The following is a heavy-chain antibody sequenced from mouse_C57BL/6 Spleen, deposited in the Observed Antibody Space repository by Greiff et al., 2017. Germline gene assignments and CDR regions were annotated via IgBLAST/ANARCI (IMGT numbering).Heavy chain of an antibody. D-gene: IGHD1-1*01. J-gene: IGHJ1*03. CDR1: GFTFTDYY. CDR2: IRNKANGYTT. Sequence: EVKVVESGGGLVQPGGSLSLSCAASGFTFTDYYMSWVRQPPGKALEWLGFIRNKANGYTTEYSASVKGRFTISRDNSQSILYLQMNALRAEDSATYYCARYDTTVVATDWYFDVWGTGTTVTVSS. V-gene: IGHV7-3*01. CDR3: ARYDTTVVATDWYFDV.